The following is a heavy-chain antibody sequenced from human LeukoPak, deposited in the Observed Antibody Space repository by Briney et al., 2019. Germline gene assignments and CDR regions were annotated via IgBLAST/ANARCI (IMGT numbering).Heavy chain of an antibody. CDR2: ISSSSSYI. V-gene: IGHV3-21*01. Sequence: GGSLRLTCAASGFTFSSYSMNWVRQAPGKGLEWVSSISSSSSYIYYADSVKGRFTISRDNAKNSLYLQMNSLRAEDTAVYYCARDRGYSSGWFDYWGQGTLVTVSS. CDR1: GFTFSSYS. CDR3: ARDRGYSSGWFDY. J-gene: IGHJ4*02. D-gene: IGHD6-19*01.